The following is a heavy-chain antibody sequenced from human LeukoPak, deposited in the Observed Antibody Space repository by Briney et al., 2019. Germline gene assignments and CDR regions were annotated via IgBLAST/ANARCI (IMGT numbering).Heavy chain of an antibody. V-gene: IGHV3-7*01. CDR1: GFTFSDYW. J-gene: IGHJ4*02. CDR3: VRDCYGSGSYYSYFDY. Sequence: GGSLRLSCAASGFTFSDYWMSWVRRAPGKGLEWVAIIKEDGSQKYYVDSVKGRFTLSRDNTKNSLTLQLNSLRAEDTALYYCVRDCYGSGSYYSYFDYWGQGTLVTVSS. CDR2: IKEDGSQK. D-gene: IGHD3-10*01.